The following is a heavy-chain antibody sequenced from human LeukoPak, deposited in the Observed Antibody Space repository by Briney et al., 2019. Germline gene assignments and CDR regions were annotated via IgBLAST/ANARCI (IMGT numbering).Heavy chain of an antibody. Sequence: GGSLRLSCAASGFVFGDYGMHWVRQAPGKGLEWVTMVRNDGSDKYYADSVKGRFTISRDNSKNTLYLQMNSLRAEDTAVYYCARTPRAYCGGDCYFDYWGQGTLVTVSS. J-gene: IGHJ4*02. CDR2: VRNDGSDK. CDR1: GFVFGDYG. CDR3: ARTPRAYCGGDCYFDY. D-gene: IGHD2-21*01. V-gene: IGHV3-33*01.